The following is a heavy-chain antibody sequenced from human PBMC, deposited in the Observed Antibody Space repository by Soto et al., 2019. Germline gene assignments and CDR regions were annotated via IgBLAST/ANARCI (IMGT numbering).Heavy chain of an antibody. V-gene: IGHV4-39*01. CDR1: GGSISSSSYY. D-gene: IGHD2-15*01. J-gene: IGHJ4*02. Sequence: QLQLQESGPGLVKPSETLSLSCTVSGGSISSSSYYWGWIRQPPGRGLEWIASIYYTGSTYYNPSVSSRITTAVDSPKNQFSVNLASVAAADTEIYYCARFRATGRDAPAYWGQGTLVTVCS. CDR3: ARFRATGRDAPAY. CDR2: IYYTGST.